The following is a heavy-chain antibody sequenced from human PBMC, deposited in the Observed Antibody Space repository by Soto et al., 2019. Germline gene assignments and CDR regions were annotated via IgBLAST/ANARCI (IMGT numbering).Heavy chain of an antibody. V-gene: IGHV1-69*01. CDR3: AWVWGGGGDYYYGMDV. D-gene: IGHD3-16*01. J-gene: IGHJ6*02. CDR1: GGTFSSYA. CDR2: IIPILGTA. Sequence: QVQLVQAGAEVKKPVSSVKVSCHASGGTFSSYAISWVRQAPGQGLEWMGGIIPILGTANYRQKFQGRVRSTADESTSTDYMELRSLGDEEMAVQCCAWVWGGGGDYYYGMDVWGQGTTVNVSS.